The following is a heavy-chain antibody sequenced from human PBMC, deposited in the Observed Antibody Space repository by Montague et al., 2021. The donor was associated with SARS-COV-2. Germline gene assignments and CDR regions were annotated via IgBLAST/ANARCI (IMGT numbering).Heavy chain of an antibody. J-gene: IGHJ4*02. V-gene: IGHV4-31*03. CDR3: ARVRGGFLEWLLYFDY. D-gene: IGHD3-3*01. Sequence: TLSLTCTVSGGSISSGGYYWSWIRQHPGKGLEWIGYIDYSGSTYYNPSLKSRVTISVDTSKNQFSLKLSSVTAADTAVYYCARVRGGFLEWLLYFDYWGQGTLVTVSS. CDR1: GGSISSGGYY. CDR2: IDYSGST.